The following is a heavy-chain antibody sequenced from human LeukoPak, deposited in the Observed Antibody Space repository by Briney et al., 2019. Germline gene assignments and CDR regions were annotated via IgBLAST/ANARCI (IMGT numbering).Heavy chain of an antibody. J-gene: IGHJ4*02. CDR2: ISGSGGST. Sequence: PGGSLRLSCAASGFTFSTYSMNWVRQAPGKGLEWVSAISGSGGSTYYADSVKGRFTISRDNSKNTLYLQMNSLRAEDTAVYYCARGLQGRHTMYYFDYWGQGTLVTVSS. CDR1: GFTFSTYS. CDR3: ARGLQGRHTMYYFDY. V-gene: IGHV3-23*01.